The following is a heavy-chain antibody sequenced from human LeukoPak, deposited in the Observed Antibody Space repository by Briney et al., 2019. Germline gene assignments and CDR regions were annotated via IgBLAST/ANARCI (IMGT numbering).Heavy chain of an antibody. V-gene: IGHV4-59*01. D-gene: IGHD4-11*01. CDR2: IYYSGNT. Sequence: SETLSLTCTVSGGSISNYFWIWIRQPPGKGLEWIGYIYYSGNTNSNPSLRSRVTISVDTSKNQFFLKLRSVTAADTAVYYCAKETDYSHPNLFDPWGQGTLVTVSS. CDR1: GGSISNYF. J-gene: IGHJ5*02. CDR3: AKETDYSHPNLFDP.